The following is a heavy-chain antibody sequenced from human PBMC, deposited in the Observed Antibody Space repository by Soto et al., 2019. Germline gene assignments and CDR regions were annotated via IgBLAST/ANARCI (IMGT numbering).Heavy chain of an antibody. CDR1: GGSLSSGGYY. CDR2: IYYSGST. J-gene: IGHJ5*02. Sequence: TLSLPCTVSGGSLSSGGYYWSWIRQHPGKGLEWIGYIYYSGSTYYNPSLKSRVTISVDTSRKQFYLKLSSVTAAETAVYYCARDRSSGGESWGWFDPWGQGTLLTVSP. D-gene: IGHD6-6*01. CDR3: ARDRSSGGESWGWFDP. V-gene: IGHV4-31*03.